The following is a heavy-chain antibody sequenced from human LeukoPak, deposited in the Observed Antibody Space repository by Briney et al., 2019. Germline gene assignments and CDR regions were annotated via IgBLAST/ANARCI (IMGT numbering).Heavy chain of an antibody. Sequence: GGSLRLSCAASRFTFRNYAMHWVRQAPGKGLEWVTFIRSDGTKTHYADSVKGRFTISRDNSKNTLFLQIDNLRVDDTAVYYCAKGRGKDGQNLFDYWGQGTLITVSS. CDR3: AKGRGKDGQNLFDY. CDR1: RFTFRNYA. CDR2: IRSDGTKT. D-gene: IGHD5-24*01. V-gene: IGHV3-30*02. J-gene: IGHJ4*02.